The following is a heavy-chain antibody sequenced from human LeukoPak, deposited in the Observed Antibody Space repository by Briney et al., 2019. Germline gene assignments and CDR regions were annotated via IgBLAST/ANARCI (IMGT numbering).Heavy chain of an antibody. CDR1: GGSISGGGYS. V-gene: IGHV4-30-2*03. J-gene: IGHJ4*02. Sequence: SQTLSLTCAVSGGSISGGGYSWSWIRQPPGKGLEWIGSIYYSGTTYYSSSLKSRVIISVDTSKNQFSLKLGSVTATDTAVYYCARHEAQDFDYWGQGTLVTVSS. CDR3: ARHEAQDFDY. CDR2: IYYSGTT.